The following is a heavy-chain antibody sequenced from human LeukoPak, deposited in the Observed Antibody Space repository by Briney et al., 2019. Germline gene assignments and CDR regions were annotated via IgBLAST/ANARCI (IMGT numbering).Heavy chain of an antibody. CDR2: INHSGST. V-gene: IGHV4-34*01. D-gene: IGHD3-22*01. Sequence: SETLSLTCAAYGGSFSDYHWSWIRQPPGKGLEWIGEINHSGSTNYNPSLKSRVTISVDTSKNQFSLKLSSVTAADTAVYYCARGRVTYYYDSSGYYYGVWGQGTLVTVSS. CDR1: GGSFSDYH. CDR3: ARGRVTYYYDSSGYYYGV. J-gene: IGHJ4*02.